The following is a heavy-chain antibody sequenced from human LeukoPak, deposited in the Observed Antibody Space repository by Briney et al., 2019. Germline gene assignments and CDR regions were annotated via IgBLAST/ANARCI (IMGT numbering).Heavy chain of an antibody. Sequence: GASVKVSCKASGYTFTSYAIIWVRQAPGHGLEWMGWVSGYNGGARYAQKVQGRLTMTTDTPTTTAYMELRSLRSDDTAVYYCARAQYSSGWYVDYWGQGTLVTVSS. D-gene: IGHD6-19*01. CDR3: ARAQYSSGWYVDY. V-gene: IGHV1-18*01. CDR1: GYTFTSYA. J-gene: IGHJ4*02. CDR2: VSGYNGGA.